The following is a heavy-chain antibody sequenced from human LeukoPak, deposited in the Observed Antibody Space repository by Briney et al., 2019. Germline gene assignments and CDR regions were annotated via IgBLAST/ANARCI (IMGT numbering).Heavy chain of an antibody. D-gene: IGHD1-26*01. J-gene: IGHJ4*02. CDR2: INPSGGST. Sequence: GASVKVSCKASGYTFTSYYMHWVRQAPGQGLEWMGIINPSGGSTNYAQKFQGRVTMTSDTSTSTVYMELNSLRSEDTAVSYCARGVVGATTDYFDYWGQGTLVTVSS. CDR1: GYTFTSYY. CDR3: ARGVVGATTDYFDY. V-gene: IGHV1-46*01.